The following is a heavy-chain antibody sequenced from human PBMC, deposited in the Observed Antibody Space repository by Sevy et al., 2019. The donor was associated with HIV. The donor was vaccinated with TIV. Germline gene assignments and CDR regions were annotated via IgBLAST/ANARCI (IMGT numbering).Heavy chain of an antibody. D-gene: IGHD5-12*01. CDR1: GFTFSSYA. Sequence: GGSLRLSCAASGFTFSSYAMSWVRQAPGKGLEWVSAISGSGGSTYYADSVKGRFTISRDNSKNTLYLQMNSLRAEDTAVYYCAKEGRDGYNIYYYYYMDVWGKGTTVTVSS. J-gene: IGHJ6*03. CDR3: AKEGRDGYNIYYYYYMDV. CDR2: ISGSGGST. V-gene: IGHV3-23*01.